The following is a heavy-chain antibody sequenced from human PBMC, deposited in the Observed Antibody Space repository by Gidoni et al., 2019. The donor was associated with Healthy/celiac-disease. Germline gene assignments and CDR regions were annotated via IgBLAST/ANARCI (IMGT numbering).Heavy chain of an antibody. D-gene: IGHD3-22*01. CDR2: IIPILGIA. CDR1: GGTFSSYT. Sequence: QVQLVQSGAEVKKPGSSVKVSCKASGGTFSSYTISWVRQAPGQGLEWMGRIIPILGIANYAQKFQGRVTITADKSTSAAYMELSSLRSEDTAVYYCARDLYDSSGYSSRRTGHFDLWGRGTLVTVSS. J-gene: IGHJ2*01. CDR3: ARDLYDSSGYSSRRTGHFDL. V-gene: IGHV1-69*08.